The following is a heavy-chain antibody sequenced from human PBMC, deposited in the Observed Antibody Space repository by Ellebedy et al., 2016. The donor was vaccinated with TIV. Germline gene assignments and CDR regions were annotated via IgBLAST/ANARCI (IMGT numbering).Heavy chain of an antibody. CDR3: ARGRFAKG. D-gene: IGHD2-21*01. Sequence: SETLSLXXAVYGGSFSGYYWSWIRQPPGKGLEWIGEINHSGSTNYNPSLKSRVTISVDTSKNQFSLKLSSVTAADTAVYYCARGRFAKGWGQGTLVTVSS. J-gene: IGHJ4*02. CDR2: INHSGST. V-gene: IGHV4-34*01. CDR1: GGSFSGYY.